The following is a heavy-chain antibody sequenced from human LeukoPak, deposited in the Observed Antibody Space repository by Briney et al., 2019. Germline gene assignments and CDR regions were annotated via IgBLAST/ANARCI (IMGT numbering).Heavy chain of an antibody. CDR3: AKEVGVDTAMIA. V-gene: IGHV3-23*01. D-gene: IGHD5-18*01. CDR2: ISGSGGGT. J-gene: IGHJ5*02. CDR1: GFTFSNYD. Sequence: EPGGSLSLSCGASGFTFSNYDMSWVRQAPGKGPEWVSGISGSGGGTYYADSVKGRFTISRDNSKNTLYLQMNSLRAEDTAVYYCAKEVGVDTAMIAWGQGTLVTVSS.